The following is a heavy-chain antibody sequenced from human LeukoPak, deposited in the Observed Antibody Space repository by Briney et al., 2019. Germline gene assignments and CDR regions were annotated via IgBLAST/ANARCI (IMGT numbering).Heavy chain of an antibody. V-gene: IGHV3-23*01. CDR2: ISGSGGST. CDR3: AKLSNSVYDLLYSDY. J-gene: IGHJ4*02. Sequence: GGSLRLSCAASGFTFSSYTMSWVRQAPGKGLEWVSSISGSGGSTYYADSVKGRFTISRDNSKNTLYLQMNSLRAEDTAVYYCAKLSNSVYDLLYSDYWGQGTLVTVSS. CDR1: GFTFSSYT. D-gene: IGHD5/OR15-5a*01.